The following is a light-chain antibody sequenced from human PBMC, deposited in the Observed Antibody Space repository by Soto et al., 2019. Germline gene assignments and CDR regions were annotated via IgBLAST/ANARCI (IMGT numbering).Light chain of an antibody. Sequence: DTQMTQSPSSLSSSVGDIVTISCRASQSISTYLHWYQQKPGKAPKLLIYAASTLQSGVQQRFRGSGSGTEFTLTISSLQTDDFSTYYCPPYHSYWTLGHGKQVDLK. CDR3: PPYHSYWT. CDR2: AAS. CDR1: QSISTY. V-gene: IGKV1-39*01. J-gene: IGKJ1*01.